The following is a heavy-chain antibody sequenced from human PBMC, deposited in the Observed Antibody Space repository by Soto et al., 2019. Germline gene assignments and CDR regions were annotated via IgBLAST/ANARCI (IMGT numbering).Heavy chain of an antibody. Sequence: SETLSLTCTVSGGSISSYYWSWIRQPPGKGLEWIGYIYYSGRTNYNPALKSRVTISVDTSKNQFSLKLSSVTAADTAVYYCARGTWNPYYYYYYMDVWGKGTTVTVSS. D-gene: IGHD1-1*01. J-gene: IGHJ6*03. CDR1: GGSISSYY. CDR2: IYYSGRT. CDR3: ARGTWNPYYYYYYMDV. V-gene: IGHV4-59*08.